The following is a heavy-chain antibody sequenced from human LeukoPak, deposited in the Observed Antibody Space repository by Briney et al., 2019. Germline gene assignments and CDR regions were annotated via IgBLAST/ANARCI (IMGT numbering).Heavy chain of an antibody. CDR2: IIPIFGTA. Sequence: SVKVSCKASGGTFSSYAISWVRQAPGQGLEWMGGIIPIFGTANYAQKFQGRVTITADKSTSTAYMELSSLRSEDTAVYYCATVYIATKTYYYYYMDVWGKGTTVTVSS. J-gene: IGHJ6*03. CDR3: ATVYIATKTYYYYYMDV. V-gene: IGHV1-69*06. D-gene: IGHD6-13*01. CDR1: GGTFSSYA.